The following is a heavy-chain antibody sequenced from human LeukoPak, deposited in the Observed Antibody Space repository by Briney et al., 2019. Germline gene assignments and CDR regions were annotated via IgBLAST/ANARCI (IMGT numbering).Heavy chain of an antibody. J-gene: IGHJ4*02. Sequence: PGGSLRPSCAVSGFTFSSYAMHWVRQAPGKGLEWVSSISSTSTYIYYADSMKGRFIISRDNARNSLYLEMNSLRAEDTAVYYCARIIGISGTYPTDYWGQGTLVTVSS. CDR3: ARIIGISGTYPTDY. CDR2: ISSTSTYI. CDR1: GFTFSSYA. D-gene: IGHD1-26*01. V-gene: IGHV3-21*06.